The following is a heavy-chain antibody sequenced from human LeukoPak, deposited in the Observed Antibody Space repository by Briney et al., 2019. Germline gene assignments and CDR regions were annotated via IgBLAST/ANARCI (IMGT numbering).Heavy chain of an antibody. CDR3: ARVVH. J-gene: IGHJ4*02. CDR2: ISYDGSNK. V-gene: IGHV3-30-3*01. Sequence: GGSLRLSCAASGFTFSSYAMHWVRQAPGKGLEWVAVISYDGSNKYCADSVKGRFTISRDNSKNTLYLQMNSLRAEDTAVYYCARVVHWGQGTLVTVSS. CDR1: GFTFSSYA.